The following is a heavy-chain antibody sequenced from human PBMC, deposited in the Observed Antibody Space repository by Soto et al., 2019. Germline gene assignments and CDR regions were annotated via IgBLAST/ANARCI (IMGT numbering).Heavy chain of an antibody. V-gene: IGHV1-3*01. CDR1: GYAFTSYT. D-gene: IGHD5-12*01. Sequence: ASVKVSWKASGYAFTSYTMHWVRQAPGQRLECMGWINGGNGKTKYSQKFQGRVTITRDTSASTAYMELSSLRSEDTAVYYCARIGWLDAFDTWGLGTMVTVSS. J-gene: IGHJ3*02. CDR3: ARIGWLDAFDT. CDR2: INGGNGKT.